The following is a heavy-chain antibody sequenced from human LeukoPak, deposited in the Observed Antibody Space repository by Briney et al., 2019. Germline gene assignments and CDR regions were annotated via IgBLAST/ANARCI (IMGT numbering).Heavy chain of an antibody. D-gene: IGHD1-26*01. J-gene: IGHJ4*02. CDR3: AGHVGGSSNFDW. V-gene: IGHV4-39*01. CDR1: GGSITSGSYG. Sequence: PSETLSLTWPVSGGSITSGSYGWGWIRQPPGKGLEWIGCIYYSGITDYNPSLKSRLTMSVDTSKNQHSLELRSVTAADTAVYNCAGHVGGSSNFDWWGQGTLVTVSS. CDR2: IYYSGIT.